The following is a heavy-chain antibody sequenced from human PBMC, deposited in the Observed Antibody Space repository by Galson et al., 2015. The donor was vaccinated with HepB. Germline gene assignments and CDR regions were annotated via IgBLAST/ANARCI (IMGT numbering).Heavy chain of an antibody. V-gene: IGHV2-5*02. CDR1: GLSLHTSGVG. J-gene: IGHJ4*02. CDR2: IYWEDNK. CDR3: AHRLGAYFDS. Sequence: PALVKPTQTVTLTCTLSGLSLHTSGVGVGWIRQPPGKALEWLAPIYWEDNKRYSPSLKTRLTITKDTSKNQVVLTMTNMDPVDTATFYCAHRLGAYFDSWGQGTLVTVPS. D-gene: IGHD3-16*01.